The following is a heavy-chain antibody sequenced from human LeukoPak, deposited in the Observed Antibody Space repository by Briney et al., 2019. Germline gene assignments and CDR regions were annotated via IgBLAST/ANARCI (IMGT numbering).Heavy chain of an antibody. D-gene: IGHD6-13*01. CDR2: LSAYNGNT. CDR3: ARDADSSSWYFFPNYYYYYYGMDV. Sequence: ASVKDSCKASGYTFTSYGISSVRQAPGQGLEWMARLSAYNGNTNYAQKLQGRVTMTTDTSTSTAYMELRSLRSDDTAVYYCARDADSSSWYFFPNYYYYYYGMDVWGQGTTVTVSS. V-gene: IGHV1-18*01. J-gene: IGHJ6*02. CDR1: GYTFTSYG.